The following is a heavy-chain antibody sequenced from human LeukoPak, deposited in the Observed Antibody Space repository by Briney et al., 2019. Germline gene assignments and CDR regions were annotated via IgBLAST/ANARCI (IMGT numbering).Heavy chain of an antibody. V-gene: IGHV3-9*01. J-gene: IGHJ4*02. CDR1: GFTFFHYS. D-gene: IGHD2-8*01. Sequence: ALRLPCSASGFTFFHYSMHWGRQTPGEGLGGGSGLTWNGTIIDYADSVKGRFTISRDNAKNFLYMEMTSLRDGDTAWYYCAKGDCNGECYLIDAWGQGTMVTVSS. CDR2: LTWNGTII. CDR3: AKGDCNGECYLIDA.